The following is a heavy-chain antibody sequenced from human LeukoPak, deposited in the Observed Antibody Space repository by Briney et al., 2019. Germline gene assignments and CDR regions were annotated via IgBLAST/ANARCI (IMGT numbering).Heavy chain of an antibody. J-gene: IGHJ4*02. Sequence: GGSLRLSCAASGFTFDAYTLHWVRQAPGKGLQWVSLISWDSTNTYYADSVKGRFTISRDNSKNSLYLQMNSLTAEDTALYYCAKEMGTIYFDSWGQGSLVTVSS. V-gene: IGHV3-43*01. CDR2: ISWDSTNT. D-gene: IGHD5-24*01. CDR1: GFTFDAYT. CDR3: AKEMGTIYFDS.